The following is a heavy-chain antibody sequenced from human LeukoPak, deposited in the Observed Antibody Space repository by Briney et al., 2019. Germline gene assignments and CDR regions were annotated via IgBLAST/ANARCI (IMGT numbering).Heavy chain of an antibody. CDR3: ARHCSGDNCYFYGMDV. J-gene: IGHJ6*02. V-gene: IGHV4-59*08. CDR2: IYYTGNT. Sequence: SETLSLTCTVSGWSISSYYWSWIRQPPGKGLEWIGYIYYTGNTNYNPSLKSRVTISIDTSKNQISLKLSSVTAADTAVYYCARHCSGDNCYFYGMDVWGQGTTVTVSS. CDR1: GWSISSYY. D-gene: IGHD2-15*01.